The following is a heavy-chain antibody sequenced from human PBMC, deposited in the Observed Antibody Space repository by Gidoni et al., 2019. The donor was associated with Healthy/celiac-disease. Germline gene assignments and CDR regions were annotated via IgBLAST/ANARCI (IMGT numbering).Heavy chain of an antibody. CDR1: GYTFTGYF. CDR2: INPNSGGT. J-gene: IGHJ5*02. Sequence: QVQLVQSGAEAKTPGASVKLSCKASGYTFTGYFMHWVRQAPGLGLEWMGWINPNSGGTNYAQKFQGRVTMTRDTSISTAYMELSRLRSDDTAVYYCARGTRIQLWLHDWFDPWGQGTLVTVSS. V-gene: IGHV1-2*02. D-gene: IGHD5-18*01. CDR3: ARGTRIQLWLHDWFDP.